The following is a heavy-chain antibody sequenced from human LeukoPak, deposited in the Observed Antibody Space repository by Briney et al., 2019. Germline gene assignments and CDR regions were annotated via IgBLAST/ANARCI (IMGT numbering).Heavy chain of an antibody. J-gene: IGHJ2*01. V-gene: IGHV4-59*01. D-gene: IGHD3-9*01. Sequence: PSETLSLTCTVSGGSISGYYWSWIRQPPGKGLEWIGYIDYSGSRGNTNYNPSLKSRVSISVDTSKNQFSLKMSSVTAADTAVYYCAKDANYEILTGYWYFDLWGRGTLVTVSS. CDR2: IDYSGSRGNT. CDR3: AKDANYEILTGYWYFDL. CDR1: GGSISGYY.